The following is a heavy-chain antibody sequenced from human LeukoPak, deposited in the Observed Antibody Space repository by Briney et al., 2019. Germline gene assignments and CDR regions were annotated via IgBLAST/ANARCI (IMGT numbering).Heavy chain of an antibody. D-gene: IGHD2-21*02. CDR3: ARGLRRSFAFDI. J-gene: IGHJ3*02. CDR1: GGSISSSNW. CDR2: IYHSGST. Sequence: SETLSLTCAVSGGSISSSNWWSWVRQPPGKGLQWIGEIYHSGSTNYNPSLKNRVTISVDKSKNQFSLKLSSVTAADTAVYYCARGLRRSFAFDIWGQGTMVTVSS. V-gene: IGHV4-4*02.